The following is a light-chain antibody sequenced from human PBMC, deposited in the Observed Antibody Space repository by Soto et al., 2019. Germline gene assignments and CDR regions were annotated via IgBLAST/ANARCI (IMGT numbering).Light chain of an antibody. Sequence: EIVLTQSPGTLSLSPGERATLSCRASQSVRSSYLAWYQQKPGQAPRLLIYGASTRATGTPDRFRGSGSGTDFTLTISRLDPEHFAVYYCQQYDTSPNTFGQGTKVDIK. CDR2: GAS. CDR3: QQYDTSPNT. J-gene: IGKJ2*01. V-gene: IGKV3-20*01. CDR1: QSVRSSY.